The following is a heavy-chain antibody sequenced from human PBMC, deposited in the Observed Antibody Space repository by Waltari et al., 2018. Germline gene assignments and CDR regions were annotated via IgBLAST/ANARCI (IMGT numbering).Heavy chain of an antibody. CDR2: IWYDGSNK. Sequence: QVQLVESGGGVVQPGRSLRLSCAASGFTFSSYGMHWVRQAPGKGLEWVGVIWYDGSNKYYADSVKGRFTISRDNSKNTLYLQMNSLRAEDTAVYYCARGGIVATITRYWYFDLWGRGTLVTVSS. CDR3: ARGGIVATITRYWYFDL. CDR1: GFTFSSYG. J-gene: IGHJ2*01. D-gene: IGHD5-12*01. V-gene: IGHV3-33*01.